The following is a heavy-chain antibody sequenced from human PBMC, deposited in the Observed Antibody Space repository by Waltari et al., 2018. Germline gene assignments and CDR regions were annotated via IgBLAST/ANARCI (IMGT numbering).Heavy chain of an antibody. J-gene: IGHJ3*01. D-gene: IGHD1-1*01. V-gene: IGHV4-39*01. Sequence: QLQLQESGPGLVKPSETLSLTCSVSGGSITARSHFWDWIRQSPGQALEWIGTVSHNGFTYTTPSLQSRLTMSRDPSKNQLSLTVGSVTASDTAVYYCATYIGASVGTAAFDVWGQGTMVTVSS. CDR1: GGSITARSHF. CDR2: VSHNGFT. CDR3: ATYIGASVGTAAFDV.